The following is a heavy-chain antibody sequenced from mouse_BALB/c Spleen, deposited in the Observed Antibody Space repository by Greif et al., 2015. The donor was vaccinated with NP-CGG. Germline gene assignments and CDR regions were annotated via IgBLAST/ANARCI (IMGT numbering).Heavy chain of an antibody. D-gene: IGHD1-1*01. CDR2: INPSTGYT. V-gene: IGHV1-7*01. Sequence: VQGAESGAELAKPGASVKMSCKASGYTFTSYWMHWVKQRPGQGLEWIGYINPSTGYTEYNQKFKDKATLTADKSSSTAYMQLSSLTSEDSAVYYCAAAVVATFAYWGQGTLVTVSA. CDR1: GYTFTSYW. CDR3: AAAVVATFAY. J-gene: IGHJ3*01.